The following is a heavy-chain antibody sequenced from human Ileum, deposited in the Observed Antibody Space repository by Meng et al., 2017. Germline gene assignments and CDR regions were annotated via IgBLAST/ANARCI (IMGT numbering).Heavy chain of an antibody. D-gene: IGHD1-26*01. J-gene: IGHJ4*02. V-gene: IGHV4-61*03. CDR1: GDSVSSDNYY. CDR2: VYYSGHT. CDR3: ARTPLYSGSYYFDP. Sequence: QGELQESGPGLVRPPETLSLTCTVSGDSVSSDNYYWSWIRQPPGKGLEWIGYVYYSGHTDCNPSLKSRLSISIDTSKNHFSLKLSSVTAADTAVYYCARTPLYSGSYYFDPWGQGALVTVSS.